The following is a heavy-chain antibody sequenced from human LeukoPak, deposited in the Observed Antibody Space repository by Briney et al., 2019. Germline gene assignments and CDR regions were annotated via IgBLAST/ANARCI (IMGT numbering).Heavy chain of an antibody. CDR2: IKQDGSEK. J-gene: IGHJ6*03. D-gene: IGHD3-16*01. CDR3: AYTDLGYMDV. CDR1: GFTFSSYW. V-gene: IGHV3-7*01. Sequence: GGSLRLSCAASGFTFSSYWMSWVRQAPGKGLEWVANIKQDGSEKYYADSVKGRFTISRDNSKNTLYLQMNSLRAEDTAVYYCAYTDLGYMDVWGKGTTVTVSS.